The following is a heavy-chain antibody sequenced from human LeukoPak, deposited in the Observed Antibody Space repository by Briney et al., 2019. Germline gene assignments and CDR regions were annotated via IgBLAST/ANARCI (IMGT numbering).Heavy chain of an antibody. CDR1: DVSISSHY. CDR3: ATIKRGNIYGYFDF. CDR2: MRDTVNT. V-gene: IGHV4-59*11. D-gene: IGHD5-18*01. Sequence: PSETLSLTCSVSDVSISSHYWSWLRQPPGKGLEWIAYMRDTVNTKDNPSFKSRFTLSADTSKNQFSLRLSSVTAADSAVYYCATIKRGNIYGYFDFWGQGILVTVSS. J-gene: IGHJ4*02.